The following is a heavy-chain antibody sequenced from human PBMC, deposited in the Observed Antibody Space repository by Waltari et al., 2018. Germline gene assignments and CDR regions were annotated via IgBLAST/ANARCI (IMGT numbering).Heavy chain of an antibody. V-gene: IGHV4-34*01. CDR1: GGSFSGYY. J-gene: IGHJ4*02. CDR3: ARGWMDCSGGSCPFLGSMVFDY. Sequence: QVQLQQWGAGLLKPSETLSLTCAVYGGSFSGYYWSWIRQPPGKGLEWIGEINHSGSTNYNPSLKSLVTISVDTSKNQFSLKLSSVTAADTAVYYCARGWMDCSGGSCPFLGSMVFDYWGQGTLVTVSS. D-gene: IGHD2-15*01. CDR2: INHSGST.